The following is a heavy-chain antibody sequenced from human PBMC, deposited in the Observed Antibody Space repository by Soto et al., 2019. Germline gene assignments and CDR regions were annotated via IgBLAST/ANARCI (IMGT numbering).Heavy chain of an antibody. D-gene: IGHD2-8*01. CDR2: VYYRGRS. J-gene: IGHJ4*02. CDR1: GGSVSNSNYY. V-gene: IGHV4-39*01. CDR3: VSQRTSVLTQAYFDY. Sequence: SETLSLTCTVSGGSVSNSNYYWGRIRQSPGKGLEWIGSVYYRGRSYSKSSVKSRVTISVDTSKNQFSLNLNSVTASDTAVYYCVSQRTSVLTQAYFDYWGPGALVTVSS.